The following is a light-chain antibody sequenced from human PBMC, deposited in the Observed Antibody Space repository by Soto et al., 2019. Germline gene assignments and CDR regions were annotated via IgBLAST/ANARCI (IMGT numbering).Light chain of an antibody. Sequence: QSVLTQPASVSGSPGQSITISCTGTSSDIGSYDLVSWYQQHPGTAPKLIIYEVTKRPSGVSTRFSGSKSGNTASLTISGLQAVDEPDYYCCSFADFTYVFGTGTKVTV. J-gene: IGLJ1*01. V-gene: IGLV2-23*02. CDR1: SSDIGSYDL. CDR3: CSFADFTYV. CDR2: EVT.